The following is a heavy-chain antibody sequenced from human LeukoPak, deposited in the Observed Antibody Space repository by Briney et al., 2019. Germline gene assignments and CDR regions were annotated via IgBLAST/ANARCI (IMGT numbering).Heavy chain of an antibody. D-gene: IGHD3-16*01. V-gene: IGHV4-39*07. CDR3: ARHTIDTTLGGVPDYFDA. CDR1: GVSISSGHYY. J-gene: IGHJ5*02. Sequence: PSETLSLTCTVSGVSISSGHYYWAWVRQPPGRGLECIASVLYSGSTYYDPSFNGRVTLSVDTSKNQFSLRLSSVTAADTAIYYCARHTIDTTLGGVPDYFDAWGQGTPVTVSS. CDR2: VLYSGST.